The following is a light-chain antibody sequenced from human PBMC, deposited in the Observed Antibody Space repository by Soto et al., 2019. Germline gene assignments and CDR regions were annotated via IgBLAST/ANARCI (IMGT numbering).Light chain of an antibody. J-gene: IGKJ1*01. CDR1: QSISSW. CDR3: QQYKSYSWT. V-gene: IGKV1-5*01. Sequence: DIQMTQSPSTLSASVGDRVTITCRASQSISSWLAWYQQKPGKAPKNLIYDASSLESGIPSRFSGSGSGTEFTLTISSLQPDDFATYYCQQYKSYSWTFGQGTKVEIK. CDR2: DAS.